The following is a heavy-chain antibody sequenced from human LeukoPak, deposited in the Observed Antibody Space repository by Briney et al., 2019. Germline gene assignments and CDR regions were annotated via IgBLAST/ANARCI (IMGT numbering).Heavy chain of an antibody. J-gene: IGHJ6*02. Sequence: SETLSLTCAVYGGSFSGYYWSWIRQPPGKGLEWIGEINHSGSTNYNPSLKSRVTISVDTSKNQFSLKLSSVTAADTAVYYCARGILYDYVWGSYRQHYGMDVWGQGTTVTVSS. D-gene: IGHD3-16*02. CDR3: ARGILYDYVWGSYRQHYGMDV. CDR1: GGSFSGYY. CDR2: INHSGST. V-gene: IGHV4-34*01.